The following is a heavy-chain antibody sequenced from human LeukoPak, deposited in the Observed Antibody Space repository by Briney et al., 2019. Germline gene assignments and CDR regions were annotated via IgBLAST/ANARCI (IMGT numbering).Heavy chain of an antibody. CDR1: GFTFSSYE. Sequence: GGSLRLSCAASGFTFSSYEMNWVRQAPGKGLEWVSYISSSGSTIYYADSVKGRFTISRDNAKNSLYLQMNSLRAEDTAVYYCARDGPSSSWYEVYSYYYYMDVWGKGTTVTVSS. CDR3: ARDGPSSSWYEVYSYYYYMDV. V-gene: IGHV3-48*03. CDR2: ISSSGSTI. J-gene: IGHJ6*03. D-gene: IGHD6-13*01.